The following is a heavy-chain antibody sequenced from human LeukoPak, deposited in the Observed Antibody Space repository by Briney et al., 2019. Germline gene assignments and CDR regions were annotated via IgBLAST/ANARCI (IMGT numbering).Heavy chain of an antibody. CDR2: IHPGNSET. V-gene: IGHV5-51*01. J-gene: IGHJ4*02. CDR3: ASQVGATGGKGFDC. D-gene: IGHD1-26*01. CDR1: GYSFTNYW. Sequence: GESLKISCQGSGYSFTNYWIGWVRQMPGKGLEWMGIIHPGNSETRYSPSFLGQVTISVDRSISTAYLQWSSLRASDTAMYYCASQVGATGGKGFDCWGQGTLVTVSS.